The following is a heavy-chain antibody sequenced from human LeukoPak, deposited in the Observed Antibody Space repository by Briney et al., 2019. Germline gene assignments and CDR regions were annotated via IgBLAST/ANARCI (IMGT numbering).Heavy chain of an antibody. D-gene: IGHD3-9*01. CDR2: IYFTGST. V-gene: IGHV4-39*01. CDR3: ARLSKGRSFDYIFDS. CDR1: GDSVTNTLLY. Sequence: SETLSLTCTVSGDSVTNTLLYWGWIRQPPGKGLEWLANIYFTGSTYPNPSPRSRVTMSVDTSKNQFSLKLSSVTATDTGVHYCARLSKGRSFDYIFDSWGQGTLVTVSS. J-gene: IGHJ4*02.